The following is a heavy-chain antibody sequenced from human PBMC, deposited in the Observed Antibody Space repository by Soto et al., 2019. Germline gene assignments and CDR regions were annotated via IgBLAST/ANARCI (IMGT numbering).Heavy chain of an antibody. D-gene: IGHD2-15*01. Sequence: SETLSLTCAVYGGSFSGYYWSWIRQPPGKGLEWIGEINHSGSTNYNPSLKSRVTISVDTSKNQFSLKLSSVTAADTAVYYCARGYCSGGSCPTSLDPWGQGTLVTVSS. CDR2: INHSGST. J-gene: IGHJ5*02. CDR1: GGSFSGYY. CDR3: ARGYCSGGSCPTSLDP. V-gene: IGHV4-34*01.